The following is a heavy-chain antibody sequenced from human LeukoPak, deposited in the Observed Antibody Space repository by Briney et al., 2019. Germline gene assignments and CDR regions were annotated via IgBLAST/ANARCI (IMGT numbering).Heavy chain of an antibody. J-gene: IGHJ4*02. D-gene: IGHD5-18*01. Sequence: GASVKVSCKASGYTFTGYYMHWVRQAPGQGLEWMGWINPNSGGTNYAQKFQGRVTMTRDTSISTAYMELSRLRSDDTAVYYCAREAMDTAMVLKSSEGFDYWGQGTLVTVSS. CDR2: INPNSGGT. V-gene: IGHV1-2*02. CDR3: AREAMDTAMVLKSSEGFDY. CDR1: GYTFTGYY.